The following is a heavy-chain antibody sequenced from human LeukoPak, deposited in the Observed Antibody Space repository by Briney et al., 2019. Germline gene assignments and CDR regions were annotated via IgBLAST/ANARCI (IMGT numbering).Heavy chain of an antibody. D-gene: IGHD2-8*01. Sequence: GGSLRLSCAASGFTFSSYSMTWVRQTPGKGLEWVSSISGRGTSVYYADSLKGRFTISRENAKNSLYLQMNSLRAEDTAVYFCARRSCTDGVCPFDNWGQGTLVTVAS. CDR1: GFTFSSYS. V-gene: IGHV3-21*01. J-gene: IGHJ4*02. CDR3: ARRSCTDGVCPFDN. CDR2: ISGRGTSV.